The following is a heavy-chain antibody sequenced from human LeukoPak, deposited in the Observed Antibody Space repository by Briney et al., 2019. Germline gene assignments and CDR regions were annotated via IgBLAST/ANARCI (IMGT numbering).Heavy chain of an antibody. Sequence: SGTLSLTCAVSGGSISSSNWWSWVRQPPGKGLGWIGEIYHSGSTNYNPSLKSRVTISVDKSKNQFSLKLSSVTAADTAVYYCARDVGYCSSTSCYTSYYFDYWGQGTLVTVSS. CDR2: IYHSGST. CDR1: GGSISSSNW. J-gene: IGHJ4*02. CDR3: ARDVGYCSSTSCYTSYYFDY. V-gene: IGHV4-4*02. D-gene: IGHD2-2*02.